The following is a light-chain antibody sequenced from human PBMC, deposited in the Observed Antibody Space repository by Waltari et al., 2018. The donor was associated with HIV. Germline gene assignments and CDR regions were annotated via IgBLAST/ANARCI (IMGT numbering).Light chain of an antibody. CDR2: EVS. CDR3: ASYTGSSTWV. Sequence: QSALTQPASVSGSPGQSITISCTGTSSDVGGYTYVSWYQHHPGKAHKLVIYEVSNRPSGVSNRFSGFKSGNTASLTISGLQAEDEGDYYCASYTGSSTWVFGGGTNLTVL. J-gene: IGLJ3*02. V-gene: IGLV2-14*01. CDR1: SSDVGGYTY.